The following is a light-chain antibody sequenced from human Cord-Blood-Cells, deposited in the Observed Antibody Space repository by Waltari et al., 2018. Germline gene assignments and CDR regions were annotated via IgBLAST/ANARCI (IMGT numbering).Light chain of an antibody. J-gene: IGLJ2*01. CDR1: SSDVGGYNY. Sequence: QSALTQPPSASGSPGQSVTISCTGTSSDVGGYNYVSWYQQHPGKAPKLMTYEVSKRPSGGPDRFSGSKSGNTASLTVSGLQAEDEADYYCSSYAGSNNFGVFGGGTKLTVL. CDR3: SSYAGSNNFGV. V-gene: IGLV2-8*01. CDR2: EVS.